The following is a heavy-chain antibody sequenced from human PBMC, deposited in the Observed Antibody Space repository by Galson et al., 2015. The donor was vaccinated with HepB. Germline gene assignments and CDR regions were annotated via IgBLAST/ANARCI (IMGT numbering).Heavy chain of an antibody. CDR3: AKDGGYTYGHSDY. Sequence: SLRLSCAASGFTFSDYAMSWVRQPPGKGLEWVSTISGGGGNTYYADSVKGRFTISRDNSKNTLYLQLNSLRAEDTALYYCAKDGGYTYGHSDYWDQGALVTVSS. CDR1: GFTFSDYA. D-gene: IGHD5-18*01. V-gene: IGHV3-23*01. J-gene: IGHJ4*02. CDR2: ISGGGGNT.